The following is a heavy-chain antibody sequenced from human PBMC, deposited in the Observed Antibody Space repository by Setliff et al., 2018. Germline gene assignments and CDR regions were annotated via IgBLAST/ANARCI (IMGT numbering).Heavy chain of an antibody. CDR3: AKDLNRWFGEFAFDI. CDR2: ISPYNDNT. J-gene: IGHJ3*02. V-gene: IGHV1-18*01. Sequence: ASVKVSCKASGYMFKSYGITWMRQAPGQGPEWMGWISPYNDNTNSAEKFQDRITITTDTSTSTSYMELRSLRSDDTAVYYCAKDLNRWFGEFAFDIWGQGTMVTVSS. CDR1: GYMFKSYG. D-gene: IGHD3-10*01.